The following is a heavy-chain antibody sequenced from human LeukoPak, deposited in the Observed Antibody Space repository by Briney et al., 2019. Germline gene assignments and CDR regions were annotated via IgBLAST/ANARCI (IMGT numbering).Heavy chain of an antibody. Sequence: SVKVTCKASGGTFSSYAISWVRQAPGQGLEWMGGIIPIFGTANYAQKFQGRVTITADESTSTAYMELSSLRSEDTAVYYCAREFTVTTGYFDYWGQGTLVTVSS. CDR1: GGTFSSYA. CDR3: AREFTVTTGYFDY. CDR2: IIPIFGTA. V-gene: IGHV1-69*13. J-gene: IGHJ4*02. D-gene: IGHD4-17*01.